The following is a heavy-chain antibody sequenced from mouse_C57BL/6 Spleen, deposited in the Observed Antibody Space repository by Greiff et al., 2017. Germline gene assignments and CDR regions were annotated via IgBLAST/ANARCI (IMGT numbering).Heavy chain of an antibody. V-gene: IGHV1-80*01. CDR2: IYPGDGDT. CDR1: GYAFSSYW. D-gene: IGHD2-12*01. CDR3: ARGSYDESWFAY. Sequence: QVQLQQSGAELVKPGASVKISCKASGYAFSSYWMNWVKQRPGKGLEWIGQIYPGDGDTNYNGKFKGKATLTADKSSRTAYMQLSSLTSEDSAVYFCARGSYDESWFAYWGQGTLVTVSA. J-gene: IGHJ3*01.